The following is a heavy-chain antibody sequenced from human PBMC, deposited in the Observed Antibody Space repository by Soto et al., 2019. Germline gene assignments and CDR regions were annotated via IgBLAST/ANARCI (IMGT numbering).Heavy chain of an antibody. Sequence: SLRLSCAAPGFTFSSYGMHWVRKAPDKGLEWEAVISYDGSHKYYADSGKGRFTISRDNSKNTLYLQMNGLRAEDTAVYYCAKGTYCYGSGAFEIWGQGT. J-gene: IGHJ3*02. D-gene: IGHD3-22*01. CDR2: ISYDGSHK. CDR3: AKGTYCYGSGAFEI. CDR1: GFTFSSYG. V-gene: IGHV3-30*18.